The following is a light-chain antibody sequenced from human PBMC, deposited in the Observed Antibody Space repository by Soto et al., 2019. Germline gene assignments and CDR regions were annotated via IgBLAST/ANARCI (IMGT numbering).Light chain of an antibody. J-gene: IGKJ2*01. CDR2: GAS. CDR1: QSVNNNY. V-gene: IGKV3-20*01. Sequence: EIVLTQSPGTLSLSPGERATLSCRASQSVNNNYLAWYQQKPGQAPRLLIYGASSRATAIPDRFSGSGSGTDFTLTISRQDPQDFAVYSCQQHGSSQYPLGQGTKLEIK. CDR3: QQHGSSQYP.